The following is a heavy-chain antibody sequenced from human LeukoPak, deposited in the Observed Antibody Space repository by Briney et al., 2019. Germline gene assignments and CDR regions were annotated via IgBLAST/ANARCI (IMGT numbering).Heavy chain of an antibody. V-gene: IGHV7-4-1*02. Sequence: ASVKVSCKASGYTFTSYAMNWVRQAPGQGLEWMGWINTNTGNPTYAQGFTGRFVFSLDTSVSTAYLQISSLKAEDTAVYYCARKYYGSGTRRLDYWGQGTLVTVSS. J-gene: IGHJ4*02. CDR2: INTNTGNP. CDR3: ARKYYGSGTRRLDY. CDR1: GYTFTSYA. D-gene: IGHD3-10*01.